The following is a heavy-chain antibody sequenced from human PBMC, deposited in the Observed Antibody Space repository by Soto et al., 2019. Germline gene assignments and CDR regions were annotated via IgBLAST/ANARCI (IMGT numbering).Heavy chain of an antibody. Sequence: SETLSLTCAVFGGSFSDYYWSWIRQPPGKGLEWIGEINHSGSTNYNPSLKSRVTISVDTSKNQFSLKLSSVTAADTAVYYCASSGYCSGGNCQRYFDLWGRGTLVTVSS. CDR2: INHSGST. CDR3: ASSGYCSGGNCQRYFDL. D-gene: IGHD2-15*01. J-gene: IGHJ2*01. CDR1: GGSFSDYY. V-gene: IGHV4-34*01.